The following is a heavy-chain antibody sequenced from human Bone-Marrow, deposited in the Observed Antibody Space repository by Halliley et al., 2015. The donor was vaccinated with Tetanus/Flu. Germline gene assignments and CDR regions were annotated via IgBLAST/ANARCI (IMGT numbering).Heavy chain of an antibody. D-gene: IGHD6-19*01. V-gene: IGHV4-39*01. CDR2: VYYSGST. CDR3: AKNSSGWDYFDF. CDR1: GGSISNSPWY. Sequence: LRLSCTVSGGSISNSPWYWGWIRQPPGKGLEWIGSVYYSGSTYYNPSLKSRVTISVDTSKNQFSLRLISVTAADTAVYYCAKNSSGWDYFDFWGQGTLVTVSS. J-gene: IGHJ4*02.